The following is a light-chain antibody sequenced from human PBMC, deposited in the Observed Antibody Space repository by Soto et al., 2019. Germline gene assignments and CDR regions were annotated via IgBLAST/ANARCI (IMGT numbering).Light chain of an antibody. J-gene: IGKJ3*01. CDR1: QDISNY. V-gene: IGKV1-33*01. CDR3: QQYDNLPPRPAFT. Sequence: DIQMTQSPSSLSASVGDRVTITCQASQDISNYLNWYQQKPGKAPKLLIYDASNLETGVPSRFSGSGSGTDFTFTISSLQPEDIATYYCQQYDNLPPRPAFTFGPGTKVDIK. CDR2: DAS.